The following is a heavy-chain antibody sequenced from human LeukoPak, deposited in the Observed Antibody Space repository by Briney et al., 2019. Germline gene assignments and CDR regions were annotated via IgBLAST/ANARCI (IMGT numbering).Heavy chain of an antibody. J-gene: IGHJ6*02. V-gene: IGHV5-51*01. CDR3: ARQYCSSTSCRHYYYYGMDV. CDR1: GYSFSNYW. Sequence: GESLKISCKGSGYSFSNYWIGWVRQMPGKGLEWMGIIYPGDSDTRYSPSFQGQVTISADKSISTAYLQWSGLKASDTAMYYCARQYCSSTSCRHYYYYGMDVWGQGTTVTVSS. D-gene: IGHD2-2*01. CDR2: IYPGDSDT.